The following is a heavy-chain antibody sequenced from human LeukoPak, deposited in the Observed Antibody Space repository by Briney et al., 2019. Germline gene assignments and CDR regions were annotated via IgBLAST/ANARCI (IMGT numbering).Heavy chain of an antibody. Sequence: GSLRLSCAASGFTFSNYDMNWVRQALGKGLEWVSSISSSSSYIYYADSVKGRFAISRDNAKNLLYLQMYSLRAEDTAVYYCAGTYGSGSYPNYWGQGTLVTVSS. CDR3: AGTYGSGSYPNY. V-gene: IGHV3-21*01. D-gene: IGHD3-10*01. CDR1: GFTFSNYD. CDR2: ISSSSSYI. J-gene: IGHJ4*02.